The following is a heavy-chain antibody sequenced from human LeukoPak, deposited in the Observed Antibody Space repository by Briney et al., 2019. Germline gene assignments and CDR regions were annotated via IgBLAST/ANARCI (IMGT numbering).Heavy chain of an antibody. CDR3: ARDHIVMVRGAFLNWFDP. CDR2: VYHSGST. CDR1: GGSISSNHW. D-gene: IGHD3-10*01. Sequence: SETLSLTCTVSGGSISSNHWWSWVRQPPQKGLEWIGEVYHSGSTNYNPSLKSRVTISMDKSKNHFSLTLRSVTAADTAVYYCARDHIVMVRGAFLNWFDPWGQGTLVTVSS. V-gene: IGHV4-4*02. J-gene: IGHJ5*02.